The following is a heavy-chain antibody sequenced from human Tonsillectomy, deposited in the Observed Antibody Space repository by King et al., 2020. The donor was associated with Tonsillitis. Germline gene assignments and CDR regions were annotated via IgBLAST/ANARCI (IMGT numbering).Heavy chain of an antibody. Sequence: VQLVESGGGLVQPGRSLRLSCAASGFTFDDYAMHWVRQAPGKGLEWVSGISWNSGSIGYADSVKGRFTISRDNAKNSLYLQMNSLRAEDTALYYCAKGTSHYSGYGLDSGGQGTLVPFPP. J-gene: IGHJ4*02. V-gene: IGHV3-9*01. CDR2: ISWNSGSI. D-gene: IGHD6-25*01. CDR1: GFTFDDYA. CDR3: AKGTSHYSGYGLDS.